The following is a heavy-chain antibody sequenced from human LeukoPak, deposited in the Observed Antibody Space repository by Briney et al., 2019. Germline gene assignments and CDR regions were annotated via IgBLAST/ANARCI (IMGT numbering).Heavy chain of an antibody. J-gene: IGHJ4*02. CDR3: ATDKTATITTLDY. CDR2: IWYDGSEK. CDR1: GFTFSSCG. V-gene: IGHV3-33*03. Sequence: GGSLRLSCMASGFTFSSCGMHWVRQAPGKGLEWVAVIWYDGSEKNYADSVKGRFTISRDNSKNTLYLQMNGLRAEDTAVYYCATDKTATITTLDYWGQGTLVTVSS. D-gene: IGHD3-3*01.